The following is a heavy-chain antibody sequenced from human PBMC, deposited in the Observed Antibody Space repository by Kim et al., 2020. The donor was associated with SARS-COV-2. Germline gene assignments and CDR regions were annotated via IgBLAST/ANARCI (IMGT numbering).Heavy chain of an antibody. CDR3: ARGDRGSSDWFHYYGMDV. J-gene: IGHJ6*02. V-gene: IGHV3-7*01. CDR1: GFSFSNYW. Sequence: GGSLRLSCAASGFSFSNYWMSWVRQAPGKGLEWVSNIKKDGSETYYVDSVKGRFTISRDKAENSLYLQMHSLRAEDTAVYYCARGDRGSSDWFHYYGMDVWGQGTTVTVSS. CDR2: IKKDGSET. D-gene: IGHD6-19*01.